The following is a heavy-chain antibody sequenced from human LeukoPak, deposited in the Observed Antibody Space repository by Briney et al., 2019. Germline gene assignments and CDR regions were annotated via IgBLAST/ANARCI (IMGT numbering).Heavy chain of an antibody. D-gene: IGHD3-22*01. CDR2: INHSGST. Sequence: PSETLSLTCTVSGYSISSGYYWGWIRQPPGKGLEWIGEINHSGSTNYNPSLKSRVTISVDTSKNQFSLKLSSVTAADTAVYFCARGPYSYDSSGAFDIWGQGTMVTVSS. CDR1: GYSISSGYY. CDR3: ARGPYSYDSSGAFDI. J-gene: IGHJ3*02. V-gene: IGHV4-38-2*02.